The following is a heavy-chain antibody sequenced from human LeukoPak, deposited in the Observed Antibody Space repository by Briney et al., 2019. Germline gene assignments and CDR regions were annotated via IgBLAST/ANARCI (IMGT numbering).Heavy chain of an antibody. J-gene: IGHJ3*01. CDR1: GFTFDDYA. V-gene: IGHV3-9*01. CDR3: ARDFGPRLYAFDV. Sequence: GGSLRLSCAASGFTFDDYAMHWVRQAPGKGLEWVSGISWNSGSIGYADSVKGRFTISRDNAKNSLYLQMNSLRAEDTAVYFCARDFGPRLYAFDVWGQGTMITVPS. D-gene: IGHD3-16*01. CDR2: ISWNSGSI.